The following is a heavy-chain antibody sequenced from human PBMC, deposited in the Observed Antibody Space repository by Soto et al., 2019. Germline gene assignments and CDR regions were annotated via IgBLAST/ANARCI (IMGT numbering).Heavy chain of an antibody. D-gene: IGHD1-7*01. V-gene: IGHV3-21*01. CDR3: ARDLGNWNYDLRY. CDR2: ISSSSSYI. J-gene: IGHJ4*02. CDR1: GFTFSSYS. Sequence: EVQLVESGGGLVKPGGSLRLSCAASGFTFSSYSMNWVRQAPGKGLEWVSSISSSSSYIYYADSVKGRFTISRDNAKNSLYLQMNSLRAEDTAVYYCARDLGNWNYDLRYWGQGTLVTVSS.